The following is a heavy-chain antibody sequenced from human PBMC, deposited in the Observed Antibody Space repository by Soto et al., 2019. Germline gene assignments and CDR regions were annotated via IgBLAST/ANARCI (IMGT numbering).Heavy chain of an antibody. J-gene: IGHJ5*02. V-gene: IGHV4-39*02. CDR3: ARRGYDILTGYTHFDP. CDR2: IYYSGII. D-gene: IGHD3-9*01. Sequence: SETLSLTCTVSGGSVSSTNNYWGWIRQPPGKGLEWIGNIYYSGIIYYNPSLKSRVTISVDTSKNHFSLKLTSVSAADTAVYYCARRGYDILTGYTHFDPWGQGTLVTGSS. CDR1: GGSVSSTNNY.